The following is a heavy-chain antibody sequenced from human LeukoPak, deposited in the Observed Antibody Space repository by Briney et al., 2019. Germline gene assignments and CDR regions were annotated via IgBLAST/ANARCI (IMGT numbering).Heavy chain of an antibody. J-gene: IGHJ1*01. V-gene: IGHV4-34*01. D-gene: IGHD2-15*01. CDR2: ITHNGST. Sequence: SETLSLTCGVHGESLNDYYWSWIRQSPGKGLEWIEEITHNGSTTFNPSLESRLTISVDTSKNQFSLKLTSVTAADASVYFCARGFCRGESCYSGEYFQHWGQGTLVTVSS. CDR3: ARGFCRGESCYSGEYFQH. CDR1: GESLNDYY.